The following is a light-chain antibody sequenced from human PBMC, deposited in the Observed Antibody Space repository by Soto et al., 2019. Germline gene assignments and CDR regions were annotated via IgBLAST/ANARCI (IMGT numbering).Light chain of an antibody. J-gene: IGKJ4*01. V-gene: IGKV3D-15*01. CDR3: QQYINWPLT. CDR1: QIVGRA. CDR2: GAS. Sequence: EIVMTQSPASLSVSPGERATLSCRAAQIVGRALAWYQQKPGQAPRLLIYGASTRATGIPARFTGSGSGTEFTLTISSLQSEDSAVYHCQQYINWPLTFGGGTKVEIK.